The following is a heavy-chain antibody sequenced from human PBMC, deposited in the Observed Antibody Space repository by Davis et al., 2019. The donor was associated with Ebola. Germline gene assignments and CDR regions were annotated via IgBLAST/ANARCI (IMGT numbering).Heavy chain of an antibody. D-gene: IGHD3-22*01. V-gene: IGHV1-69*02. CDR2: IIHILGIA. CDR3: ARGPYYDSSGYYQLFDY. J-gene: IGHJ4*02. Sequence: SSVPVPCMASVGTFSSYFISCVRQAPRQGLGWMGRIIHILGIANYAQNFQGRVTITADKSTSTAYMELSSLRSEDTAVNYCARGPYYDSSGYYQLFDYWGQGTLVTVSS. CDR1: VGTFSSYF.